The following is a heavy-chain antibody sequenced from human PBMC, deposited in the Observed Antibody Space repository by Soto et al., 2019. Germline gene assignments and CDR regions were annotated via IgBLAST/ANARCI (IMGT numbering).Heavy chain of an antibody. CDR2: INPNTGGT. V-gene: IGHV1-2*04. Sequence: GASVKVSCKASGYTFTGYYIHWVRQAPSQGLEWMGWINPNTGGTNYPQKFQGWVTMTRDTSISTAYMELSRLTSDDTAVYYCARDQGWFGPWGQGTLVTVSS. CDR1: GYTFTGYY. CDR3: ARDQGWFGP. J-gene: IGHJ5*02.